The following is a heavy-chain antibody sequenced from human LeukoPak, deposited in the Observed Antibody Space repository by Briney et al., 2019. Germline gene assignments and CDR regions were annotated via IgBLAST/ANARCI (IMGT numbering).Heavy chain of an antibody. Sequence: GGSLRLSCAASGFTFSSYWMSWVRQAPGKGLERVANIKQDGSEKYYVDSVKGRFTISRDNAKNSLYLQMNSLRAEDTAVYYCASVLWFGELLPLFDYWGQGTLVTVSS. CDR1: GFTFSSYW. V-gene: IGHV3-7*01. CDR3: ASVLWFGELLPLFDY. J-gene: IGHJ4*02. D-gene: IGHD3-10*01. CDR2: IKQDGSEK.